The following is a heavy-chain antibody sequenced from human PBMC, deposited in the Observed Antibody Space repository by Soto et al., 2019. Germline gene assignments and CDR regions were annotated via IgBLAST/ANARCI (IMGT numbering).Heavy chain of an antibody. V-gene: IGHV3-53*01. D-gene: IGHD1-26*01. CDR2: IYSGGST. CDR1: GCTCSDYY. J-gene: IGHJ4*02. Sequence: GGSLRLPWTASGCTCSDYYMSWVRQAPGKGLEWVSVIYSGGSTYYADSVKGRFTISRDNSKNTLYLQMNSLRAEDTAVYYCARDRIVGAPADSDYWGQGTLVTVSS. CDR3: ARDRIVGAPADSDY.